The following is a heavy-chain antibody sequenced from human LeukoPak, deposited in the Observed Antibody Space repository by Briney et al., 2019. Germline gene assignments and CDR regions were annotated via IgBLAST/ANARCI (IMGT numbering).Heavy chain of an antibody. CDR1: GYTFTVYY. J-gene: IGHJ6*02. CDR3: ARDPQNYYYYGMDV. CDR2: INPNSGGT. V-gene: IGHV1-2*02. Sequence: ASVKVSCTASGYTFTVYYMHWVRQAPGQGLEWMGWINPNSGGTNYAQKFQGRVTMARDTSISTAYMELSRLRSDDTAVYYCARDPQNYYYYGMDVWGQGTTVTVSS.